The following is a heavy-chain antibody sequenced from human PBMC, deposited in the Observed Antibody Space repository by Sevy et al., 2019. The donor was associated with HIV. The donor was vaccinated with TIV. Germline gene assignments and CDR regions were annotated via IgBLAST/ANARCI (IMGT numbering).Heavy chain of an antibody. V-gene: IGHV3-30*18. D-gene: IGHD6-19*01. CDR1: GFTFSSYG. Sequence: GGSLRLSCAASGFTFSSYGMHWVRQAPGKGLEWVAVISYDGSNKYYEDSVKGRLTISRDNSKNTLYLQMNSLTAEDTAVYYCAKDLPYSSGWPYGMDVWGQGTTVTVSS. J-gene: IGHJ6*02. CDR3: AKDLPYSSGWPYGMDV. CDR2: ISYDGSNK.